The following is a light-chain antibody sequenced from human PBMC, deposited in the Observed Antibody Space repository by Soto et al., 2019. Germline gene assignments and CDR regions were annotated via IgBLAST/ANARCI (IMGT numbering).Light chain of an antibody. CDR1: SSDGGGYNY. V-gene: IGLV2-8*01. Sequence: QSALTQPPSASGSPGQSVTISCTGTSSDGGGYNYVSWYQQHPGKAPKLMIYEVSKRPSGVPDLFSGSKSGNTASLTVSGLQSEDEADYYCSSYAGSNNLVFGGGTKVT. CDR2: EVS. CDR3: SSYAGSNNLV. J-gene: IGLJ2*01.